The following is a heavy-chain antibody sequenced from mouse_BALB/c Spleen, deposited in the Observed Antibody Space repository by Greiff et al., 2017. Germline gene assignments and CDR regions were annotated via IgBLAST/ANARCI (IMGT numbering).Heavy chain of an antibody. J-gene: IGHJ4*01. CDR2: IDTSDSYT. CDR1: GYTFTNYW. V-gene: IGHV1-69*01. D-gene: IGHD2-4*01. CDR3: ERDGYDYHCYALAY. Sequence: VQLQQPGAELVMPGASVKMSCKASGYTFTNYWMHWVKQRPGQGLEWIGAIDTSDSYTSYNQKFKGKATLTVDESSSTAYMQLSSLTSEDSAVYYCERDGYDYHCYALAYWGQGTSVTVSA.